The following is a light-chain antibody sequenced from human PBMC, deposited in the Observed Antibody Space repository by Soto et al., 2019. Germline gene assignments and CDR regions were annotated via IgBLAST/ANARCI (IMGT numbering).Light chain of an antibody. Sequence: DVQMTQSPSSLTASVGDRVTITCRTSQSVSIYLNWYQFKPGKAPKLLISTASRLQSGVPSRFSGSGSGTDFTLTISSLQPDDFATYSCQHSYTTPFTFGGGTEVQIK. J-gene: IGKJ4*01. CDR1: QSVSIY. CDR3: QHSYTTPFT. V-gene: IGKV1-39*01. CDR2: TAS.